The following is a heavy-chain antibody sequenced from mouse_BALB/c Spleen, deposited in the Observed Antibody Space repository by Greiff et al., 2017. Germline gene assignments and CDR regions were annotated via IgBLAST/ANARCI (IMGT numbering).Heavy chain of an antibody. CDR3: ARSYDYDWFAY. D-gene: IGHD2-4*01. V-gene: IGHV5-17*02. CDR2: ISSGSSTI. CDR1: GFTFSSFG. J-gene: IGHJ3*01. Sequence: EVMLVESGGGLVQPGGSRKLSCAASGFTFSSFGMHWVRQAPEKGLEWVAYISSGSSTIYYADTVKGRFTISRDNPKNTLFLQMTSLRSEDTAMYYCARSYDYDWFAYWGQGTLVTVSA.